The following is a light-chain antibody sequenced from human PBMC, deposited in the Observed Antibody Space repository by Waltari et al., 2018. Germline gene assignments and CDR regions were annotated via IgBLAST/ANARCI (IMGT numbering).Light chain of an antibody. V-gene: IGLV2-14*01. CDR2: DVS. CDR1: SSDLGVFNF. CDR3: SSFSSSTAGI. Sequence: QSVLTQPASVSGSPGQPITISCAATSSDLGVFNFISWYQQRPGKAPELLVYDVSHRPSGVSTRFSGSKSDNTAALTISGLQAEDEAVYYCSSFSSSTAGIFGGGTKVTVL. J-gene: IGLJ2*01.